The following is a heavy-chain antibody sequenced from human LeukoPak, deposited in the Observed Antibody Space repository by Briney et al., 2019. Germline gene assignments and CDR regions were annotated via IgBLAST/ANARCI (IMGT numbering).Heavy chain of an antibody. V-gene: IGHV4-39*01. Sequence: SETLSLTCTVSGGSISSSSYYWGWIRQPPGKGLEWIGSIYYSGSTYYNPSLKSRVTISVDTSKNQFSLKLSSVTAADTAVYYCARLAWGRLDYWGQGTLVTVSS. D-gene: IGHD7-27*01. CDR2: IYYSGST. CDR1: GGSISSSSYY. CDR3: ARLAWGRLDY. J-gene: IGHJ4*02.